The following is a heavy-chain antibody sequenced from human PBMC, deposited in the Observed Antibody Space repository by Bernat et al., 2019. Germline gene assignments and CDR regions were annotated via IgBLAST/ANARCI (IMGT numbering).Heavy chain of an antibody. V-gene: IGHV3-49*03. Sequence: EVQLVESGGGLVQPGRSLRLSCTASGFTFGDYAMSWFRQAPGKGLEWGGFIRSKAYGGTTEYAASVKGRFTISRDDSKSIAYLQMNSLKTEDTAVYYCTREGCSGGSCYFYFDYWGQGTLVTVSS. CDR3: TREGCSGGSCYFYFDY. J-gene: IGHJ4*02. CDR2: IRSKAYGGTT. CDR1: GFTFGDYA. D-gene: IGHD2-15*01.